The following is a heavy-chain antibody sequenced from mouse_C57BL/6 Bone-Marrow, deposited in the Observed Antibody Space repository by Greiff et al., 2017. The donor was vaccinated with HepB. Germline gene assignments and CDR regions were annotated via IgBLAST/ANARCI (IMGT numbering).Heavy chain of an antibody. CDR2: ISSGSSTI. V-gene: IGHV5-17*02. J-gene: IGHJ1*01. CDR3: ATMISTWYFDV. Sequence: EVKVEESGGGLVQPGGSRKLSCAASGFTFSSFGMPWVRQAPEKGLEWVAYISSGSSTIYYADTVKGRFTISSDNAKNTLFLQMTSLRSEDTAMYDCATMISTWYFDVWGAGTTVTVSS. D-gene: IGHD2-4*01. CDR1: GFTFSSFG.